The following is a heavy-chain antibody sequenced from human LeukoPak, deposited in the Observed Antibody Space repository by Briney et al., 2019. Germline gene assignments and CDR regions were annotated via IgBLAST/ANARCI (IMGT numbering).Heavy chain of an antibody. D-gene: IGHD5-18*01. CDR2: INSDGSST. CDR1: GFTFSSYW. J-gene: IGHJ4*02. CDR3: ARAHRYTAMVTYYFDY. V-gene: IGHV3-74*01. Sequence: PGGSLRLSCAASGFTFSSYWMHWVRQAPGKGLVWVSRINSDGSSTSYADSVKGRFTISRDNAKNTLYLQMSSLRAEDTAVYYCARAHRYTAMVTYYFDYWGQGTLVTVSS.